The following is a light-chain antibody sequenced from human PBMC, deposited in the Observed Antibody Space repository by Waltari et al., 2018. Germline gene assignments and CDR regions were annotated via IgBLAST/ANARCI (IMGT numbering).Light chain of an antibody. CDR2: AAS. CDR3: QHHVRLPAT. CDR1: QSISTY. J-gene: IGKJ1*01. Sequence: IVLTQSPGTLSLSPGERATIAYRASQSISTYLAWYQQRPGQAPRLLIYAASNRATGIPDRFSGGGSGTDFSLTISRLEPEDFAVYYCQHHVRLPATFGQGTKVEIK. V-gene: IGKV3-20*01.